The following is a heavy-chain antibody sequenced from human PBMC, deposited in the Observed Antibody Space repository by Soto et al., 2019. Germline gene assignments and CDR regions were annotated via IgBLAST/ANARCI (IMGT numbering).Heavy chain of an antibody. V-gene: IGHV3-64*01. CDR1: GFTFSSYA. CDR3: ATTIAAAGGYYFNY. CDR2: INNNGGST. D-gene: IGHD6-13*01. J-gene: IGHJ4*02. Sequence: PGGSLRFSCAASGFTFSSYAMHWVRQAPGKGLEYVSTINNNGGSTYYANSVKGRFTISRDNSKNTLYLQMGSLRAEDMAVYYCATTIAAAGGYYFNYWGQGTLVTVSS.